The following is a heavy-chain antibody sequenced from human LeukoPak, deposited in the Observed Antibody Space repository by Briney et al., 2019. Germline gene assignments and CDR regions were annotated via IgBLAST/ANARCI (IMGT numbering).Heavy chain of an antibody. CDR2: ISSSGSTI. CDR3: ARDRSSGWSYGMDV. J-gene: IGHJ6*02. CDR1: GFTFSDYY. V-gene: IGHV3-11*01. D-gene: IGHD6-19*01. Sequence: GGSPRLSCAASGFTFSDYYMSWIRQAPGKGLEWVSYISSSGSTIYYADSVKGRFTISRDNAKNSLYLQMNSLRAEDTAVYYCARDRSSGWSYGMDVWGQGTTVTVSS.